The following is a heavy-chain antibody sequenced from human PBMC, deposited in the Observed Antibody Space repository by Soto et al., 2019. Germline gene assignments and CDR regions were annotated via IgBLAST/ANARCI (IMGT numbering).Heavy chain of an antibody. V-gene: IGHV3-23*01. D-gene: IGHD6-19*01. CDR1: EFTFSSYA. CDR3: AKDERPVAGTIFAESVSWFDP. Sequence: GGSLRLSCAASEFTFSSYAMSWVRQAPGKGLEWVSAISGSGGSTYYADSVKGRFTISRDNSKNTLYLQMNGLRAEDTAVYYCAKDERPVAGTIFAESVSWFDPWGQGTLVTVSS. J-gene: IGHJ5*02. CDR2: ISGSGGST.